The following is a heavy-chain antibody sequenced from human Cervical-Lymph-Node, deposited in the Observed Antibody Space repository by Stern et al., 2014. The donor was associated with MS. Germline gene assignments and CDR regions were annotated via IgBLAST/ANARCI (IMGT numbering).Heavy chain of an antibody. Sequence: VQLEESGGGVVQPGRSLRLSCAASGFTFSSYGMHWVRQAPGKGLEWVAVISYDGSNQYYADSVKGRFTISRDNSKNTLYLQMNSLSAEDTAVYYCAKDLGGSYYHYYYGMDVWGQGTTVTVSS. V-gene: IGHV3-30*18. CDR2: ISYDGSNQ. CDR1: GFTFSSYG. CDR3: AKDLGGSYYHYYYGMDV. D-gene: IGHD1-26*01. J-gene: IGHJ6*02.